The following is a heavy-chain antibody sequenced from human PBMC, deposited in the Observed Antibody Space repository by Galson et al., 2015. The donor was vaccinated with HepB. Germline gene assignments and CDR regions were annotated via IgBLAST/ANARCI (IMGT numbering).Heavy chain of an antibody. V-gene: IGHV1-46*04. CDR2: INPSGGST. D-gene: IGHD2-15*01. CDR1: GYTFTSYY. CDR3: ARGSDGNSGYCSGGSCYEGDWFDP. Sequence: SVKVSCKASGYTFTSYYMHWVRQAPGQGLEWMGIINPSGGSTSYAQKLQGRVTMTRDTSTSTVYMELSSLRSEDTAVYYCARGSDGNSGYCSGGSCYEGDWFDPWGQGTLVTVSS. J-gene: IGHJ5*02.